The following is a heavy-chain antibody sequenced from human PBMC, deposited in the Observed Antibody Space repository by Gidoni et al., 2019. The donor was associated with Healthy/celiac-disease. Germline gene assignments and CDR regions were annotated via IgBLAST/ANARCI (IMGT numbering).Heavy chain of an antibody. CDR1: GFTFSSYA. J-gene: IGHJ6*02. CDR3: ARSLIHYYYYGMDV. CDR2: ISYDGSNK. V-gene: IGHV3-30-3*01. Sequence: QVQLVESGGGVVQPGRSLRLSCAASGFTFSSYAMHWVRQAPGKGLEWVAVISYDGSNKYYADSVKGRFTLSRDNSKNTLYLQMNSLRAEDTAVYYCARSLIHYYYYGMDVWGQGTTVTVSS.